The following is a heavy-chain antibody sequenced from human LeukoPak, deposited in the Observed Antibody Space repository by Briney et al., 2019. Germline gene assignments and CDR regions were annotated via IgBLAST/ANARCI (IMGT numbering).Heavy chain of an antibody. CDR2: ISCNSGSI. Sequence: GRSLRLSCAASGFTFNDYAMHWVRQAPGKGLEWVSGISCNSGSIGYADSVKGRFTISRDNAKNSLYLQMNSLRGDVSDLYYCAKDGSEYGDLLYYFENCGQ. CDR1: GFTFNDYA. J-gene: IGHJ4*02. V-gene: IGHV3-9*01. CDR3: AKDGSEYGDLLYYFEN. D-gene: IGHD4-17*01.